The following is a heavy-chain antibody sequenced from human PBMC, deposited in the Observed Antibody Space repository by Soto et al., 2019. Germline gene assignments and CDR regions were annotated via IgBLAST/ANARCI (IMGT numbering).Heavy chain of an antibody. V-gene: IGHV3-30-3*01. CDR3: ARAVTGLAAASILEY. D-gene: IGHD6-13*01. CDR1: GFTFSSYA. CDR2: ISYDGSNK. J-gene: IGHJ4*02. Sequence: QVQLVESGGGVVQPGRSLRLSCAASGFTFSSYAMHWVRQAPGKGLEWVAVISYDGSNKYYADSVKGRFTISRDNSKNTLYLQMISLRAEDTAVYYCARAVTGLAAASILEYWGQGTLVTVCS.